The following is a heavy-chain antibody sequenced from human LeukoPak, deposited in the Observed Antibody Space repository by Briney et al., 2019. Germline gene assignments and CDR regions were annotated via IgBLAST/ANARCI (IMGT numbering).Heavy chain of an antibody. CDR3: AKEGGEQLEAGDYYYYYMDV. CDR2: IIPIFGTT. J-gene: IGHJ6*03. CDR1: GGTFSNYA. V-gene: IGHV1-69*06. D-gene: IGHD1-1*01. Sequence: ASVKVSCKASGGTFSNYAISWVRQAPGQGLEWMGGIIPIFGTTHYAQKFQGRVTITADTSTSTAYMEVTSLRSEDTAVYYCAKEGGEQLEAGDYYYYYMDVWGKGTTVTVSS.